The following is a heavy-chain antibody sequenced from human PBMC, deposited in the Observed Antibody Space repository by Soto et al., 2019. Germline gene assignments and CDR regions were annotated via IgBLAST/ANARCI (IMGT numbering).Heavy chain of an antibody. Sequence: QVQLVESGGALVKPGGSLRLSCAASGFNFGDLYISWIRQAPGKGLEWVSFISATGETTYYADSVKGIFTRARDNAPKSLDLPLNTLREEHTAMLYFASNLKVTSMTNDCHFWCQGTLVTVSS. CDR1: GFNFGDLY. D-gene: IGHD1-1*01. V-gene: IGHV3-11*01. CDR3: ASNLKVTSMTNDCHF. CDR2: ISATGETT. J-gene: IGHJ4*02.